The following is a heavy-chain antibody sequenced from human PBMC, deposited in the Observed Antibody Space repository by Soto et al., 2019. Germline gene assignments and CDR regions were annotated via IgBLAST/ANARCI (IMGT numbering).Heavy chain of an antibody. CDR2: ISGSGGST. Sequence: GGSLRLSCAAPGFTFSSYAMSWVRQAPGKGLEWVSAISGSGGSTYYADSVKGRFTISRDNSKNTLYLQMNSLRAEDTAVYYCAKAYSNFHVSGFDPWGQGTLVTVSS. J-gene: IGHJ5*02. V-gene: IGHV3-23*01. D-gene: IGHD4-4*01. CDR3: AKAYSNFHVSGFDP. CDR1: GFTFSSYA.